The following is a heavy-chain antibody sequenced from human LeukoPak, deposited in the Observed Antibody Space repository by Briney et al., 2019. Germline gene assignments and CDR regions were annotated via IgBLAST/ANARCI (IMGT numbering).Heavy chain of an antibody. J-gene: IGHJ5*01. CDR2: IHYSGNT. V-gene: IGHV4-59*01. D-gene: IGHD3-22*01. CDR1: GASISGFS. CDR3: AAHDSAVMVTSAFDF. Sequence: SSETLSLTCTVSGASISGFSWSWVRQAPGKGLEWLGNIHYSGNTNYNPSPSLRGRVTISLDMPKNQFSQNLNSVTAADTAVYYCAAHDSAVMVTSAFDFWGQGILVTISS.